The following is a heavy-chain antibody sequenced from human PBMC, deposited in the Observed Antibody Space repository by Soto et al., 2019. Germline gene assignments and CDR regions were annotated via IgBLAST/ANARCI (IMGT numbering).Heavy chain of an antibody. CDR2: IYPGDSDT. V-gene: IGHV5-51*01. J-gene: IGHJ6*02. CDR3: ARQSITMVRGVIGPYYYGTDV. Sequence: CKGSGYSFTSDWIGWVRQMPGKGLEWMGIIYPGDSDTRYSPSFQGQVTISADKSISTAYLQWSSLKASDTAMYYCARQSITMVRGVIGPYYYGTDVWGQGTTVTVSS. CDR1: GYSFTSDW. D-gene: IGHD3-10*01.